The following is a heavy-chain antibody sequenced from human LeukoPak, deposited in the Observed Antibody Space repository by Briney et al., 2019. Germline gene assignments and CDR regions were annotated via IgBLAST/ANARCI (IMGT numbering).Heavy chain of an antibody. CDR1: GFTFSTHG. Sequence: GGTLRLSCAASGFTFSTHGMSWVRQAPGKGLDWVSGISGSGESTSYADSMKGRFTISRDNSRNTLYLQMNTLRAEDTAVYYCAKDLSRQAGATHDAFDIWGQGTMVTVSS. J-gene: IGHJ3*02. CDR3: AKDLSRQAGATHDAFDI. D-gene: IGHD1-26*01. CDR2: ISGSGEST. V-gene: IGHV3-23*01.